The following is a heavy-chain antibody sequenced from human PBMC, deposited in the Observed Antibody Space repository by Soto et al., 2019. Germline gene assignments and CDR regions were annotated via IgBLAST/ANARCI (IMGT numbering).Heavy chain of an antibody. D-gene: IGHD3-9*01. CDR2: IYYSGST. J-gene: IGHJ6*01. V-gene: IGHV4-31*03. CDR1: AGSISSGGDY. CDR3: ARGHAWTSYNGIGV. Sequence: SETLSLTCTVSAGSISSGGDYWSWIRKHPGKGLEWIWYIYYSGSTYYNPSCQSRVTIAVYTSKNQFSLKLSSVTDAATAVYYCARGHAWTSYNGIGVWGQGTTVAVSS.